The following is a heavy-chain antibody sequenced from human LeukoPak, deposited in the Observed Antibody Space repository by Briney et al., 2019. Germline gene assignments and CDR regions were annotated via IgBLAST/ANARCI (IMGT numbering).Heavy chain of an antibody. CDR2: ISSSSSAI. Sequence: GGSLRLSCAASGFTFSRYTMNWVRQAPGKGLEWISPISSSSSAIYYADSVKGRFSISRDNAKNSLFLQMNSLRAEDTAVYYCARDYYGDYYFDYWGQGTLVTVSS. D-gene: IGHD4-17*01. J-gene: IGHJ4*02. CDR3: ARDYYGDYYFDY. CDR1: GFTFSRYT. V-gene: IGHV3-48*01.